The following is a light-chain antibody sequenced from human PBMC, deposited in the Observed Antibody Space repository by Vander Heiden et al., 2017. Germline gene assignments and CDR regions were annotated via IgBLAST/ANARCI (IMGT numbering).Light chain of an antibody. CDR3: QEDDYLPLT. Sequence: DIQMTQSPSSLSASVGDRVAITCQASQDINDHLNWYQQKPGKAPKLLIYDASNLQTGVPSRLSGGGFGTHFTLTISSLQPEDFATYYCQEDDYLPLTFGGGTKVEVK. CDR2: DAS. CDR1: QDINDH. J-gene: IGKJ4*01. V-gene: IGKV1-33*01.